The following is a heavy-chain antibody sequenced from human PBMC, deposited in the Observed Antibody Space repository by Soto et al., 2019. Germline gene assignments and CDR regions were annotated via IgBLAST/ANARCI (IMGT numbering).Heavy chain of an antibody. CDR1: GFTFSSYA. CDR3: ARDFYYYDSSGYYRESNWFDP. CDR2: ISYDGSNK. J-gene: IGHJ5*02. V-gene: IGHV3-30-3*01. Sequence: GGSLRLSCAASGFTFSSYAMHWVRQAPGKGLEWVAVISYDGSNKYYADSVKGRFTISRDNSKNTLYLQMNSLRAEDTAVYYCARDFYYYDSSGYYRESNWFDPWGQGTLVTVSS. D-gene: IGHD3-22*01.